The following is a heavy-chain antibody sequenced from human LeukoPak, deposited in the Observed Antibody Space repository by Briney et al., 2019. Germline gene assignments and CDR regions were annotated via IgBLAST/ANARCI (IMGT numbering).Heavy chain of an antibody. V-gene: IGHV3-23*01. CDR2: IDGSGGRS. D-gene: IGHD6-19*01. J-gene: IGHJ5*02. CDR3: AKAPMAGTQWYDP. Sequence: LAGGSLRLSCAASGFTFNTYVMNWVRQAPGKWLEWVAAIDGSGGRSYYADSVKKARFTISRDNSKNTLYQQINSLLPEDTAIYYWAKAPMAGTQWYDPWGQGTLVIVSS. CDR1: GFTFNTYV.